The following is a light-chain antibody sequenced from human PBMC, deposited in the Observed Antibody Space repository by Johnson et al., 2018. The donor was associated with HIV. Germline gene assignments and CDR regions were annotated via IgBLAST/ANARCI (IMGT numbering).Light chain of an antibody. CDR1: SSNIGNNY. CDR2: ENN. J-gene: IGLJ1*01. V-gene: IGLV1-51*02. Sequence: QSVLTQPPSVSAAPGQKVTIACSGSSSNIGNNYVSWYQHLPGTAPKLLIYENNKRPSGIPDRFSGSKSGTSATLGITGLQTGDEADYYCGTWDSSLSALYVFGTSTKVTVL. CDR3: GTWDSSLSALYV.